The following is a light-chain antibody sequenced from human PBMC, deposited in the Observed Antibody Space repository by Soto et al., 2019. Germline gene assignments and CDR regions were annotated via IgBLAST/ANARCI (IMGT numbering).Light chain of an antibody. CDR3: MQTLHTPQT. CDR1: QSLLHRSGYKY. V-gene: IGKV2-28*01. Sequence: DIVMTQSPLSLTVTPGEPASISCRSSQSLLHRSGYKYVDWYLQKPGQSPQLLIYLGSNRASGVPDRLSGSGSGSDFTLRISRVEAEDVGVYYCMQTLHTPQTFGQGTKVEIK. J-gene: IGKJ1*01. CDR2: LGS.